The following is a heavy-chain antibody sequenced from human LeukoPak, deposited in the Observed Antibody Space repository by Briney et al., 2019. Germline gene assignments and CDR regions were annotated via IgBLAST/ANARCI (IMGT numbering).Heavy chain of an antibody. D-gene: IGHD1-1*01. CDR1: GFTFSSYG. CDR2: IWYDGSNK. Sequence: GGSLRLSRAASGFTFSSYGMHWVRQAPGKGLEWVAVIWYDGSNKYYADSVKGRFTISRDNSKNTLYLQMNSLRAEDTAVYYCSTGSAPSRDFDYWGQGTLVTVSS. V-gene: IGHV3-33*01. CDR3: STGSAPSRDFDY. J-gene: IGHJ4*02.